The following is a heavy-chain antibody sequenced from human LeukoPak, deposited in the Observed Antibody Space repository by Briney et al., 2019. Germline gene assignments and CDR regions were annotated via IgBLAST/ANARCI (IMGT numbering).Heavy chain of an antibody. CDR3: ARGIAVAGDVDY. Sequence: SETLSLTCTVSGGSISSYYWGWIRQPPGKGLEWIGSIYYSGSTYYNPSLKSRVTISVDTSKNQFSLKLSSVTAADTAVYYCARGIAVAGDVDYWGQGTLVTVSS. CDR2: IYYSGST. V-gene: IGHV4-39*01. CDR1: GGSISSYY. D-gene: IGHD6-19*01. J-gene: IGHJ4*02.